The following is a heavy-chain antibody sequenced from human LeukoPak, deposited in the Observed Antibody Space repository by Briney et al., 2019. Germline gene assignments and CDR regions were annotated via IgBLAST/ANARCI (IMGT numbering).Heavy chain of an antibody. CDR3: ARGQSLDP. Sequence: PGKSLRLSCVASGVTFNTYAIHWVRQAPGKGLEWVAYKSYDGNSERYADSVKGRFTISRDNSNHTVYLQMDSLGDEDTAVYYCARGQSLDPWGQGNLVVVSS. CDR2: KSYDGNSE. CDR1: GVTFNTYA. J-gene: IGHJ5*02. V-gene: IGHV3-30*16.